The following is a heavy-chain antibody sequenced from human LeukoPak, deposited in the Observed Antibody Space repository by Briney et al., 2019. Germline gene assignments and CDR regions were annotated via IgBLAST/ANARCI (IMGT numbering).Heavy chain of an antibody. Sequence: SETLSLTCTVSGGSISSHYRSWIRQPPGKGLEWIGYIYYSGITKYNPSLKSRVTMSLDASKNQFSLKLSSVTAADTAVYYCARSGGGSGYTAFDYWGQGILVTVSS. V-gene: IGHV4-59*11. CDR1: GGSISSHY. D-gene: IGHD3-22*01. J-gene: IGHJ4*02. CDR2: IYYSGIT. CDR3: ARSGGGSGYTAFDY.